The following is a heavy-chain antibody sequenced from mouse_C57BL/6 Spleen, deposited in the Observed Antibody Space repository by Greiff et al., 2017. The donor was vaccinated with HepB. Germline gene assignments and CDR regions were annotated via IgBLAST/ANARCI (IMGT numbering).Heavy chain of an antibody. V-gene: IGHV2-5*01. J-gene: IGHJ3*01. Sequence: QVQLQQSGPGLVQPSPSLSISCTVSGFSFTSYGVHWVRQSPGKGLEWLGVIWRGGSTDYNAAFMSRLSITKDNSKNQVFFKMNSLQADDTAIYYCAKGDGSSYWAWFAYWGQGTLVTVSA. CDR1: GFSFTSYG. CDR2: IWRGGST. CDR3: AKGDGSSYWAWFAY. D-gene: IGHD1-1*01.